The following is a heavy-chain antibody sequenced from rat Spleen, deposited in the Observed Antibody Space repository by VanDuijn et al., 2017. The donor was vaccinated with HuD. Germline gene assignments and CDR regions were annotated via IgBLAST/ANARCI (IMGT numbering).Heavy chain of an antibody. CDR3: AWERYNLFDY. CDR2: INSAGST. CDR1: EYSISSSYR. J-gene: IGHJ3*01. Sequence: EVQLQESGPGLVKPSQSLSLTCSVTEYSISSSYRWNWIRKFPGNKLEWMGYINSAGSTNYNPSLKSRISITRDTSKNQFFLQVNSVTTEDTATYYCAWERYNLFDYWGQGTLVTVSS. D-gene: IGHD1-5*01. V-gene: IGHV3-3*01.